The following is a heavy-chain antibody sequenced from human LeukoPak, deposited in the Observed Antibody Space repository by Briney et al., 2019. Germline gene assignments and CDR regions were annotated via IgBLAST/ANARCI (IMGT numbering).Heavy chain of an antibody. CDR1: GYTFTSSD. D-gene: IGHD6-13*01. CDR2: INPNSGRT. J-gene: IGHJ4*02. Sequence: ASVKVSCKASGYTFTSSDINWVRQAAGQGLEWMGWINPNSGRTGYAQKFQGRVTMTANNSISTAYMELSSLRFDDTAVYYCARGRSGSAAAGTYDYWGQGTLITVSS. V-gene: IGHV1-8*02. CDR3: ARGRSGSAAAGTYDY.